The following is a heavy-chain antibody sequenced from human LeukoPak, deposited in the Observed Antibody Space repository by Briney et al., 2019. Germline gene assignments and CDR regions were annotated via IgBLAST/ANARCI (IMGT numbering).Heavy chain of an antibody. Sequence: XGPTLVKPTQTLTLTCTFSGFSLSTSGVGVGWIRQPPGKALEWLALIYWNDDKRYSPSLKSRLTITKDTSKNQVVLTMTNMDPVDTATYYCAHRASDWNYIAYFDYWGQGTLVTVSS. CDR1: GFSLSTSGVG. D-gene: IGHD1-7*01. CDR3: AHRASDWNYIAYFDY. J-gene: IGHJ4*02. CDR2: IYWNDDK. V-gene: IGHV2-5*01.